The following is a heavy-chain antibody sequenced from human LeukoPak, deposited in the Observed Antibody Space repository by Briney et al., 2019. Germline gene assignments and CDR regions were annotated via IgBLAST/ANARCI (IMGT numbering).Heavy chain of an antibody. CDR2: ISSSGSSI. CDR1: GFTFSDYY. J-gene: IGHJ4*02. D-gene: IGHD5-24*01. CDR3: ARGCRDGYNCGDY. V-gene: IGHV3-11*01. Sequence: GGSLRLSCAASGFTFSDYYMTWIRQAPGKGLEWVSYISSSGSSIYYADSVKGRFTTSRDNAKKSLYMQMNSLRAEDTAVYYCARGCRDGYNCGDYWGQGTLVTVSS.